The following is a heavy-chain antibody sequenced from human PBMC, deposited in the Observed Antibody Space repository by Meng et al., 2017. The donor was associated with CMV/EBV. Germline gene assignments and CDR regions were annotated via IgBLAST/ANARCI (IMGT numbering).Heavy chain of an antibody. CDR1: GFTFDDYT. CDR2: ISWDGGST. D-gene: IGHD4-23*01. Sequence: GESLKTSCAASGFTFDDYTMHWVRQAPGKGLEWVSLISWDGGSTYYADSVKGRFTISRDNSKNSLYLQMNSLRTEDTALYYCAKDISYGGNGPFDYWGQGTLVTVSS. V-gene: IGHV3-43*01. CDR3: AKDISYGGNGPFDY. J-gene: IGHJ4*02.